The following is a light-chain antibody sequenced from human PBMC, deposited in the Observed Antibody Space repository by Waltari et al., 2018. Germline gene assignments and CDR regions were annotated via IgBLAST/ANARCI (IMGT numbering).Light chain of an antibody. V-gene: IGKV1-5*03. CDR3: QQYNTSSPWT. Sequence: DIHMTQSPSTLSASVGDRVTITCRATQSVSSWLAWYQQKPNKAPKLLIYKASTLETGVPSRFSGSGSGTEFSLTIDSLQPEDFATYYCQQYNTSSPWTFGQGTKV. CDR1: QSVSSW. J-gene: IGKJ1*01. CDR2: KAS.